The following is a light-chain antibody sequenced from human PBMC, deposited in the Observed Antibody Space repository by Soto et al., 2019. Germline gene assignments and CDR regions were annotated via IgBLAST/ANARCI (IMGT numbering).Light chain of an antibody. CDR3: QQYGSSPEA. CDR2: GAS. V-gene: IGKV3-20*01. Sequence: EIVLTQSPGTLSLSPGERATLSCRASQSVSSSYLAWYQQKPGQAPRLLLYGASSRATGIPDRFSGSGSGPDFTLTISRLEPEDFAVYYCQQYGSSPEAFGPGTKVDIK. CDR1: QSVSSSY. J-gene: IGKJ3*01.